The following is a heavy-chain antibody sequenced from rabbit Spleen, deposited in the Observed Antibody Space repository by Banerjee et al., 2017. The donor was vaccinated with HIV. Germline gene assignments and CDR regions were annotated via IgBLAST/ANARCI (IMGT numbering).Heavy chain of an antibody. Sequence: QSLEESGGDLVKPGASLTLTCIASGFSFSNSYDMCWVRQAPGKGLEWIACVYAGSSGSTYSATWAKGRFTVSKTSSTTVTLQMTSLTAADTATYFCARDTGTSFSTYGMDLRGPGTLVTVS. J-gene: IGHJ6*01. D-gene: IGHD8-1*01. CDR2: VYAGSSGST. V-gene: IGHV1S40*01. CDR3: ARDTGTSFSTYGMDL. CDR1: GFSFSNSYD.